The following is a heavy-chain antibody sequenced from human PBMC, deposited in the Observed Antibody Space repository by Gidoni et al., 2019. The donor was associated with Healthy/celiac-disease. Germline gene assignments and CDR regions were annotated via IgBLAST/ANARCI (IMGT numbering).Heavy chain of an antibody. CDR1: GGSFSGYY. CDR2: INHSGST. CDR3: ARKLYSYGSGRYFDL. D-gene: IGHD3-10*01. Sequence: QVQLQQWGAGLLKPSETLSLTCAVYGGSFSGYYWSWIRQPPGKGLEWIGAINHSGSTNYNPSLNSRVTISVDTSKNQFSLKLSSVTAADTAVYYCARKLYSYGSGRYFDLWGRGTLVTVSS. V-gene: IGHV4-34*01. J-gene: IGHJ2*01.